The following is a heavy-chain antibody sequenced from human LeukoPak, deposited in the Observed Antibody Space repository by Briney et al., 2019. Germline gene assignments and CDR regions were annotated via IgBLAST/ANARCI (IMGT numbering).Heavy chain of an antibody. CDR1: GFTFSNYG. J-gene: IGHJ4*02. D-gene: IGHD3-10*01. V-gene: IGHV3-23*01. Sequence: GGSLRLSCAASGFTFSNYGMSWVRQAPGKGLEWVSGISGSGSKTHYADSVKGRFTISRDKSKNTLYLQMNSLRAEDTAVYYCAKGNSTRNLWFVIPPAPYPDYWGQGTLVTVSS. CDR3: AKGNSTRNLWFVIPPAPYPDY. CDR2: ISGSGSKT.